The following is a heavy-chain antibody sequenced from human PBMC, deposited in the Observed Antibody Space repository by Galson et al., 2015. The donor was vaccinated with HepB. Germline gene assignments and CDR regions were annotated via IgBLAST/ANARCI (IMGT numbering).Heavy chain of an antibody. V-gene: IGHV3-30-3*01. CDR2: ISYDGSNK. D-gene: IGHD3-22*01. CDR1: GFTFSSYA. J-gene: IGHJ6*02. CDR3: ARDLPYYYDSSGYRGDYYYGMDV. Sequence: SLRLSCAASGFTFSSYAMHWVRQAPGKGLEWVAVISYDGSNKYYADSVKGRFTISRDNSKNTLYLQMNSLRAEDTAVYYCARDLPYYYDSSGYRGDYYYGMDVWGQGTTVTVSS.